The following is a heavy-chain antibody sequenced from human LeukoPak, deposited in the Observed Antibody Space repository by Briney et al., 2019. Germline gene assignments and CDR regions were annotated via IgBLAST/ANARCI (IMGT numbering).Heavy chain of an antibody. J-gene: IGHJ4*02. V-gene: IGHV3-49*03. Sequence: GSLRLSCAASGFTFDDYAMSWFRQAPGKGLEWVGFIRSKPYGGTTEYAASVKGRFTISRDDSKSIAYLQMNSLKTEDTAVYHCSRVERWLVPFDYWGQGTLVTVSS. CDR1: GFTFDDYA. D-gene: IGHD6-19*01. CDR2: IRSKPYGGTT. CDR3: SRVERWLVPFDY.